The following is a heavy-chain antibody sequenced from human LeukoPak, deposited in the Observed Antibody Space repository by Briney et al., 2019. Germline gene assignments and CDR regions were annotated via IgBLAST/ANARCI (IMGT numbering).Heavy chain of an antibody. CDR1: GGSISSSSYY. Sequence: SETLSLTCTVSGGSISSSSYYWGWIRQPPGKGLEWIGSIYCSGSTYYNPSLKSRVTISVDTSKNQFSLKLSSVTAADTAVYYCVGGVGATPLDAFDIWGQGTMVTVSS. CDR3: VGGVGATPLDAFDI. J-gene: IGHJ3*02. V-gene: IGHV4-39*07. CDR2: IYCSGST. D-gene: IGHD1-26*01.